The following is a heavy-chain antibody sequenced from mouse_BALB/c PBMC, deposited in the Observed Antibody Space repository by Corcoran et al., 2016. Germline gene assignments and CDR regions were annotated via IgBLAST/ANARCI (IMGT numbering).Heavy chain of an antibody. J-gene: IGHJ1*01. CDR3: ARDWDWYFDV. V-gene: IGHV1-26*01. CDR2: INPNNGGT. D-gene: IGHD4-1*01. Sequence: EVQLQQSGPELVKPGASGKMSCKASGYTFTDYYLKWVKQSHGKSREWIGDINPNNGGTSYNQKFKGKATLTVDKSSSTAYMQLNSLTSEDSAVYDCARDWDWYFDVWGAGTTVTVS. CDR1: GYTFTDYY.